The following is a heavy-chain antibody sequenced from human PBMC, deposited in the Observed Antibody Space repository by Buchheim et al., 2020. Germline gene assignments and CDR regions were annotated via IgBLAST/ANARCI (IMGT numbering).Heavy chain of an antibody. CDR3: WRDWYSGSLGKSYYDMDV. D-gene: IGHD1-26*01. J-gene: IGHJ6*02. CDR1: GYTFTSYG. CDR2: INTNTGTP. V-gene: IGHV7-4-1*02. Sequence: QVQLVQSGSELKKPGASVKISCKASGYTFTSYGVDWVRQVPGQGLEWTGWINTNTGTPTYAHGFTGRFVFSLDPSVITAYLQISSIETEDTAVYYCWRDWYSGSLGKSYYDMDVWGQGTT.